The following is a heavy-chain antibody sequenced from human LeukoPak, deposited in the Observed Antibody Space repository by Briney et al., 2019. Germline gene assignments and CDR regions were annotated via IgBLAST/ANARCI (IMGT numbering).Heavy chain of an antibody. CDR3: ARDVSSWYDGGGFDY. V-gene: IGHV1-69*05. CDR2: IIPTFGTA. CDR1: GGTFSSYA. D-gene: IGHD6-13*01. J-gene: IGHJ4*02. Sequence: SVKVSCKASGGTFSSYAISWVRQAPGQGLEWMGGIIPTFGTANYAQKFQGRVTITTDESTSTAYMELSSLRSEDTAVYYCARDVSSWYDGGGFDYWGQGTLVTVSS.